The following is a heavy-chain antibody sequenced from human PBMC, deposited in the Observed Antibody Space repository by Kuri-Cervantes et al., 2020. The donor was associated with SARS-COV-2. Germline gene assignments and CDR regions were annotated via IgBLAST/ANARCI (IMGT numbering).Heavy chain of an antibody. D-gene: IGHD2-2*01. CDR1: GFTFDDYG. J-gene: IGHJ4*02. CDR2: INWNGGST. Sequence: GGSLRLSCAASGFTFDDYGMSWVRQAPGKGLEWVSGINWNGGSTGYADSVKGRSTISRDNAKNSLYLQMNSLRAEDTAVYYCARERETGCSTSCSYYFDYWGQGTLVTVSS. V-gene: IGHV3-20*04. CDR3: ARERETGCSTSCSYYFDY.